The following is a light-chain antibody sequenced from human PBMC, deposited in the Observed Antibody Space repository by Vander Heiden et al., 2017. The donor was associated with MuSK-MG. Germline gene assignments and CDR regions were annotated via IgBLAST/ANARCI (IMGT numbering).Light chain of an antibody. Sequence: DIVITQSPLSLPVTPGEPASISCRSSQSLLHSNGYNYLDWYLQKPGQSPQLLIYLGSNRDSGVPDRFSGSGSGTDFTLKISRVEAEDVGVYYCMQALQTPWTFGQGTKVEIK. CDR1: QSLLHSNGYNY. CDR3: MQALQTPWT. J-gene: IGKJ1*01. V-gene: IGKV2-28*01. CDR2: LGS.